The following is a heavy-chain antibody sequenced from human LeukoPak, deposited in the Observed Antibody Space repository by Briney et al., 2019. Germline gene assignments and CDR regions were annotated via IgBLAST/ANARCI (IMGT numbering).Heavy chain of an antibody. CDR3: VRGGGRVDSGSPFPE. Sequence: DPGGPLRLSCAASGFMFSSYEMNWVRQAPGKGLEWVSYISGSGTTIYYADSVKGRFTISRDNANNSLYLQMKSLRAEDTAVYYCVRGGGRVDSGSPFPEWGQGTLVTVPS. V-gene: IGHV3-48*03. J-gene: IGHJ4*02. CDR2: ISGSGTTI. CDR1: GFMFSSYE. D-gene: IGHD1-26*01.